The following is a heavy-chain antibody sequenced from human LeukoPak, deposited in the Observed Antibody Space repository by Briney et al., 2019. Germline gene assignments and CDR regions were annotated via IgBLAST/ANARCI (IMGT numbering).Heavy chain of an antibody. CDR1: EIIFDTYW. CDR3: ARSNQIGTTDY. D-gene: IGHD1-1*01. V-gene: IGHV3-7*03. J-gene: IGHJ4*02. Sequence: GGSLRLSCTASEIIFDTYWMSWVRQAPGKGLEWVANTNRDGGETYYVDSVRGRFTISRDNARNSLYLQMSSLRVDDTAIYCCARSNQIGTTDYWGQGTLVTVSS. CDR2: TNRDGGET.